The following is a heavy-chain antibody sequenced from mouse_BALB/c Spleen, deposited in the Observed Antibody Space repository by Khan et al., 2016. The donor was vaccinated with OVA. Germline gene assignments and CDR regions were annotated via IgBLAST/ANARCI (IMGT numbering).Heavy chain of an antibody. Sequence: EVELVESGPGLVKPSQSLSLTCTVTGYSITSGYGWNWIRQFPGNKLEWMGYISYSGSTNYNPYLKSRISITRDTSKNQFFLQLNSVTTEDTATYYCARTAKIKYWGQCTTLTVSS. CDR3: ARTAKIKY. CDR2: ISYSGST. D-gene: IGHD1-2*01. J-gene: IGHJ2*01. V-gene: IGHV3-2*02. CDR1: GYSITSGYG.